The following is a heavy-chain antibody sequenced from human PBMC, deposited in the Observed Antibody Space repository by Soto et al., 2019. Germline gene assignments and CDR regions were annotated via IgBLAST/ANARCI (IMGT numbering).Heavy chain of an antibody. J-gene: IGHJ4*02. CDR1: GVTFTYYG. V-gene: IGHV3-33*01. Sequence: GGSLRLSCAASGVTFTYYGMHGVRQAPGKGPEWVAVIWYDGSYKYYADSVKGRFTISRDNSKNTLYLQMNSLRAEDTAVYYCARATGDQNFDSWGQGTLVTVSS. CDR3: ARATGDQNFDS. D-gene: IGHD7-27*01. CDR2: IWYDGSYK.